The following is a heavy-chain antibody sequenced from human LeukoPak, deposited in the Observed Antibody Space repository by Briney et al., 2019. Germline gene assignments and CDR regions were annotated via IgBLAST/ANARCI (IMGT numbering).Heavy chain of an antibody. Sequence: PSETLSLTCTVSGGSISSYYWSWIRLPPGKGLEWIGYIYYSGSTNYNPSLKSRVTISVDTSKNQFSLKLSSVTAADTAVYYCARWVAAALDYWGQGTLVTVSS. D-gene: IGHD6-13*01. J-gene: IGHJ4*02. CDR1: GGSISSYY. CDR2: IYYSGST. V-gene: IGHV4-59*01. CDR3: ARWVAAALDY.